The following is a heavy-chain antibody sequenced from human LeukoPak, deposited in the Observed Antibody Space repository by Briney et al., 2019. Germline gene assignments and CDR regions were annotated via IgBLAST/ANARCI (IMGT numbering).Heavy chain of an antibody. Sequence: ASVKVSCKASGYTFTSYDINWVRQATGQGLEWMGWMNPNSGNTGYAQKFQGRVTITRNTSISTAYMELSSLRSEDTGVYYCARDRGYCSSTSCYTFDYWGQGTLVTVSS. D-gene: IGHD2-2*02. V-gene: IGHV1-8*03. CDR1: GYTFTSYD. CDR2: MNPNSGNT. J-gene: IGHJ4*02. CDR3: ARDRGYCSSTSCYTFDY.